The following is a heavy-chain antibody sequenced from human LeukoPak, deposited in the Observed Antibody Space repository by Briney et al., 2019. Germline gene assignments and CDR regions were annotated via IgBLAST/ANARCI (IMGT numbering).Heavy chain of an antibody. CDR2: INWNGGST. J-gene: IGHJ3*02. CDR1: GFTFDDYG. CDR3: ARASRGYSGSFDAFDI. Sequence: GGSLRLSCAASGFTFDDYGMSWVRQAPGKGLEWVSGINWNGGSTGYADSVKGRFTISRDNAKNSLYLQMNSLRAEDTAVYYCARASRGYSGSFDAFDIWGQGTMVTVSS. V-gene: IGHV3-20*04. D-gene: IGHD5-12*01.